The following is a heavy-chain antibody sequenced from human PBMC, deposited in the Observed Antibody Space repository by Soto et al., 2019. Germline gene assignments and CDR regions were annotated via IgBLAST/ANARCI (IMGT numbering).Heavy chain of an antibody. CDR3: ARVLLRYFDW. CDR2: INHGGST. J-gene: IGHJ4*02. CDR1: GGSFSDYY. Sequence: SETLSLTCAVYGGSFSDYYWSWIRQPPGKGLEWIGEINHGGSTNYNPSLKSRVTISVDTSKNQFSLKLSSVTAADTAVYYCARVLLRYFDWWGQGTLVTVSS. V-gene: IGHV4-34*01. D-gene: IGHD3-9*01.